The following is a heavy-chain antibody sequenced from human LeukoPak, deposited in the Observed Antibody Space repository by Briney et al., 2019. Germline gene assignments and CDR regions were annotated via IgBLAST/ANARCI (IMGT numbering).Heavy chain of an antibody. D-gene: IGHD3-3*01. V-gene: IGHV1-8*02. CDR3: ARDKYYDFWSGYWVSYYYYYGMDV. CDR2: MNPNSGNT. J-gene: IGHJ6*02. CDR1: GYTFTSYY. Sequence: ASVKVSCKASGYTFTSYYMHWVRQAPGQGLEWMGWMNPNSGNTGYAQKFQGRVTMTRNTSISTAYMELSSLRSEDTAVYYCARDKYYDFWSGYWVSYYYYYGMDVWGQGTTVTVSS.